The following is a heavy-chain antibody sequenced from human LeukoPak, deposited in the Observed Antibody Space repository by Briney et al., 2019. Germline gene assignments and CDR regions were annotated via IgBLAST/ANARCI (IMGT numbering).Heavy chain of an antibody. CDR3: AQHHRGRDYDILTGYYNWDGGFDY. D-gene: IGHD3-9*01. CDR2: IYYSGST. V-gene: IGHV4-39*01. J-gene: IGHJ4*02. CDR1: GGSISSSSYY. Sequence: PSETLSLTCTVSGGSISSSSYYWGWIRQPPGKGLEWIGSIYYSGSTYYNPSLKSRVTISVDTSKNQFSLTLSSVTAADTAVYYCAQHHRGRDYDILTGYYNWDGGFDYWGQGTLVTVSS.